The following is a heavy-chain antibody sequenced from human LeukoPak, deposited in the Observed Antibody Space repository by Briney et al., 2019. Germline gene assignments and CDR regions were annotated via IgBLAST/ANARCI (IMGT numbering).Heavy chain of an antibody. CDR2: ISGSGGNT. CDR3: AKSFSGSSAY. Sequence: GGSLRLSCAASGFTFSSHGMNWVRQAPGKGLEWVSGISGSGGNTYYADSVKGRFTISRDNSKNTLYLQMNSLRAEDTAVYYCAKSFSGSSAYWGQGTLVTVSS. V-gene: IGHV3-23*01. J-gene: IGHJ4*02. CDR1: GFTFSSHG. D-gene: IGHD1-26*01.